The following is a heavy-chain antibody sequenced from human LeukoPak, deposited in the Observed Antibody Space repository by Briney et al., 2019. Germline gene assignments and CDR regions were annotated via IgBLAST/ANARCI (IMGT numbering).Heavy chain of an antibody. Sequence: SETLSLTCTVSGGSISGYYWSWIRQPPGKGLEWIGYTFSSGSINYNPSLKSRVTISEDTSVNQFSLKLSSVTAADTAVYYCARHYYDRSDSYSFDYWGQGTLVTVSS. J-gene: IGHJ4*02. D-gene: IGHD3-22*01. CDR2: TFSSGSI. CDR3: ARHYYDRSDSYSFDY. V-gene: IGHV4-59*08. CDR1: GGSISGYY.